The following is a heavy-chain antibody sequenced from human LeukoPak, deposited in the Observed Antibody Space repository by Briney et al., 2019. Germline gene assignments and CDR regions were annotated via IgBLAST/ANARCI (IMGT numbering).Heavy chain of an antibody. CDR2: ISSSSSTI. V-gene: IGHV3-48*04. CDR1: GFTFSSYS. Sequence: PGGSLRLSCAASGFTFSSYSMNWVRQAPGKGLEWVSYISSSSSTIYYANSVKGRFTISRDNAKNSLYLQMNSLRAEDTAVYYCARQRGYSYGRFDYWGQGTLVTVSS. J-gene: IGHJ4*02. D-gene: IGHD5-18*01. CDR3: ARQRGYSYGRFDY.